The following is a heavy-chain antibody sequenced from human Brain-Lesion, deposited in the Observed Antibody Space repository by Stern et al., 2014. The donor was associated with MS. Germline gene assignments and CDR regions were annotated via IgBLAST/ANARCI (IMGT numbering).Heavy chain of an antibody. CDR2: IFNSGST. Sequence: VQLVESGPGLVKPSQTLSLSCTVSGGSISSGGYYWSWIRPPAGKGLEWIGRIFNSGSTRYNPSPKSRVTITIDTSKNQFSLRLNSMTAADTAVYYCARGRVVPGFQYYATDVWGQGTTVIVSS. V-gene: IGHV4-61*02. J-gene: IGHJ6*02. D-gene: IGHD2-2*01. CDR3: ARGRVVPGFQYYATDV. CDR1: GGSISSGGYY.